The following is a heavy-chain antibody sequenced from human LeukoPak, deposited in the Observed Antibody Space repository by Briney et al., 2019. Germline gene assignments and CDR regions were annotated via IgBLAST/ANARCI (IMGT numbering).Heavy chain of an antibody. J-gene: IGHJ6*03. D-gene: IGHD6-6*01. CDR2: ISWDGGST. Sequence: GGSLRLSCAASGFTFDDYAMHWVRQAPGKGLEWVSLISWDGGSTYYADSVKGRFTISRDNSKNSLYLQMNSLRAEDTALYYCAKEGIEARGGSDYYYYMDVWGKGTTVTVSS. CDR1: GFTFDDYA. CDR3: AKEGIEARGGSDYYYYMDV. V-gene: IGHV3-43D*03.